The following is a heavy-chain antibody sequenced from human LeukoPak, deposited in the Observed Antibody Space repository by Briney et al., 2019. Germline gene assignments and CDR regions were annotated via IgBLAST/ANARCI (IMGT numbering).Heavy chain of an antibody. CDR1: GFTFSGYW. D-gene: IGHD1/OR15-1a*01. Sequence: GSLRLSCAASGFTFSGYWMHWARQAPGKGLVWVACIKGDGSDTGYADSVKGRFAISRDNAMNMLYLQMNSLRVEDTAVYYCARDPRNKGFDPWGQGTLVTVSA. CDR2: IKGDGSDT. J-gene: IGHJ5*02. CDR3: ARDPRNKGFDP. V-gene: IGHV3-74*01.